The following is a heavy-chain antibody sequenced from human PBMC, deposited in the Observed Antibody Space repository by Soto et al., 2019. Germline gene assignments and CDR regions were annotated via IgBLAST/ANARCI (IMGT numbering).Heavy chain of an antibody. D-gene: IGHD6-19*01. CDR2: ISPSDGTV. CDR3: ARSIAVVGRVAFEF. CDR1: GYPFTTYY. J-gene: IGHJ4*02. V-gene: IGHV1-46*01. Sequence: QVQLVQSGAEVKKPGASMKVSCKASGYPFTTYYIHVVRQAPGQGIEWMGTISPSDGTVRYAQKFPGRVTLTIELSTSTFYRELRSLRSDDMAVYYFARSIAVVGRVAFEFWGQVSLVTV.